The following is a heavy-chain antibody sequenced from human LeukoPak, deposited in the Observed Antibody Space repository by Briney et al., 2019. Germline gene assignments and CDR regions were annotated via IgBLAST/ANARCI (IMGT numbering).Heavy chain of an antibody. J-gene: IGHJ4*02. D-gene: IGHD3-10*01. CDR3: ARVHSSKDYFDY. CDR2: ISYDGSNK. Sequence: GGSLRLSCAASGFTVSSYYMSWVRQAPGKGLEWVAVISYDGSNKYYADSVKGRFTISRDNSKNTLYLQMNSLRAEDTAVYYCARVHSSKDYFDYWGQGTLVTVSS. CDR1: GFTVSSYY. V-gene: IGHV3-30-3*01.